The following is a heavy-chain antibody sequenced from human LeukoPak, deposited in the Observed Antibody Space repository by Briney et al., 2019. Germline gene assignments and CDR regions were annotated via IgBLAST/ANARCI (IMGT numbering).Heavy chain of an antibody. CDR3: ARDQVVVVPAALPRNYYYYMDV. D-gene: IGHD2-2*01. V-gene: IGHV4-4*07. J-gene: IGHJ6*03. CDR2: IYTSGST. Sequence: KPSETLSLTCTVSGGSISSYYWSWIRQPAGKGLEWIGRIYTSGSTNYNPSLKSRVTMSVDTSKNQFSLKLSSVTAADTAVYYCARDQVVVVPAALPRNYYYYMDVWGKGTTVTISS. CDR1: GGSISSYY.